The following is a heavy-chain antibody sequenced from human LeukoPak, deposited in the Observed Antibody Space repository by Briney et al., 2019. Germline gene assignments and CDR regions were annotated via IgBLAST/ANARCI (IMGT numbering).Heavy chain of an antibody. CDR3: ARDTAYFDY. V-gene: IGHV3-7*01. Sequence: GGSLRLSCAASEFTVRSYHMSWVRQAPGKGLEWVANIKQDGSEKYYVDSVKGRFTISRDNAKNSLYLQMNSLRAEDTAVYYCARDTAYFDYWGQGTLVTVSS. D-gene: IGHD5-18*01. CDR2: IKQDGSEK. J-gene: IGHJ4*02. CDR1: EFTVRSYH.